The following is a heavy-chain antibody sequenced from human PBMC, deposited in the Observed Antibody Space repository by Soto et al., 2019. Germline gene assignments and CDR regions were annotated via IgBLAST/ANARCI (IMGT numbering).Heavy chain of an antibody. D-gene: IGHD4-17*01. V-gene: IGHV3-30-3*01. CDR3: ARDTTRLGIDYGAYELSDY. J-gene: IGHJ4*02. CDR1: GFTFSSYA. Sequence: QVQLVESGGGVVQPGRSLRLSCAASGFTFSSYAMHWVRQAPGKGLEWVAVISYDGSNKYYADSVKGRFTISRDNSKNTLYLQMNSLRAEDTAVYYCARDTTRLGIDYGAYELSDYWGQGTLVTVSS. CDR2: ISYDGSNK.